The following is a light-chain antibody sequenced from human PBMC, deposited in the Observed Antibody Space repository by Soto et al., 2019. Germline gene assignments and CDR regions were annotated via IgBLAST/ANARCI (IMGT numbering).Light chain of an antibody. V-gene: IGKV1-5*03. J-gene: IGKJ1*01. CDR2: KAS. Sequence: DIQMTQSPSTLSGSVGDRVTITCRASQTISSWLAWYQQKPWKAPKLLIYKASTLKSGVPSRFSGSGSGTEFTLTISSLQPDDFATYYCQHYNSYSEAFGQGTKVDIK. CDR3: QHYNSYSEA. CDR1: QTISSW.